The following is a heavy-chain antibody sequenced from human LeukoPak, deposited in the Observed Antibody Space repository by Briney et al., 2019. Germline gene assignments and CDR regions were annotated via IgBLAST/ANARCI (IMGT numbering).Heavy chain of an antibody. CDR2: ISSSSSYI. CDR1: GFTFSSYS. V-gene: IGHV3-21*01. Sequence: GRSLRLSCAASGFTFSSYSMNWVRQAPGKGLEWVSSISSSSSYIYYADSVKGRFTISRDNAKNSLYLQMNSLRAEDTAVYYCARAEYCSSTSCYYGYWGQGTLVTVSS. D-gene: IGHD2-2*01. CDR3: ARAEYCSSTSCYYGY. J-gene: IGHJ4*02.